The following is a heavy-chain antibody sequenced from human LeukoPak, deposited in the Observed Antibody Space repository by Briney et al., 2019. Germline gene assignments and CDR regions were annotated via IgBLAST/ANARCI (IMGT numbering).Heavy chain of an antibody. V-gene: IGHV6-1*01. J-gene: IGHJ4*02. CDR2: TYYRSKWYN. CDR1: GDSVSSNSAA. CDR3: ARGAVATFDY. Sequence: SQTLSLTCAISGDSVSSNSAAWNWIRQSPSRGLEWLGRTYYRSKWYNDYAVSVKCRITINPDTSKNQVSLQLTSVTPKDTAVYYCARGAVATFDYWGQGTLVTVPS. D-gene: IGHD5-12*01.